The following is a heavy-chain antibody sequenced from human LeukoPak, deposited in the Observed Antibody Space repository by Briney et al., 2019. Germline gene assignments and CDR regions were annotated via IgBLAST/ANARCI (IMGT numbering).Heavy chain of an antibody. Sequence: GGALRLSCAASGFSFSISVLFWVRQAPRRGPEPGAMIWYDGSNNYYADSEEGRFTASRDNSKNTLYLQMNNLTAGDTAIYYCAKDLMVRGLGHYFDYWGQGPVVTVS. J-gene: IGHJ4*02. CDR1: GFSFSISV. CDR3: AKDLMVRGLGHYFDY. D-gene: IGHD3-10*01. CDR2: IWYDGSNN. V-gene: IGHV3-33*06.